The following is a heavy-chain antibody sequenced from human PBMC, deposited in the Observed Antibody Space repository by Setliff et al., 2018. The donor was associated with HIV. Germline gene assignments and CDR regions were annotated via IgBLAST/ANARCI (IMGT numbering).Heavy chain of an antibody. CDR2: ISYDGNNK. V-gene: IGHV3-30*04. D-gene: IGHD5-18*01. CDR1: GFTFSNYA. CDR3: VREGRGYSYSSYYFDV. Sequence: GGSLRLSCAASGFTFSNYAMHWVRQAPGKGLEWVTIISYDGNNKNYADSVKGRFTISRDNSKNTVYLQMNSLTAEDTAVYYCVREGRGYSYSSYYFDVWGKGTTVTVSS. J-gene: IGHJ6*03.